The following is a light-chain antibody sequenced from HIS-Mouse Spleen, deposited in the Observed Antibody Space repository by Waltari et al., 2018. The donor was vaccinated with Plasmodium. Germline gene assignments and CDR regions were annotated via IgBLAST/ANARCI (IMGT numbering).Light chain of an antibody. CDR1: QSVSSY. CDR2: DAS. Sequence: EIVLTRSPATLSLSPGERATLSCRASQSVSSYLAWYQQKPGQAPRPLIYDASNRATGIPARFSGSGSGTDFTLTISSLEPEDFAVYYCQQRSNWPRVLTFGGGTKVEIK. CDR3: QQRSNWPRVLT. J-gene: IGKJ4*01. V-gene: IGKV3-11*01.